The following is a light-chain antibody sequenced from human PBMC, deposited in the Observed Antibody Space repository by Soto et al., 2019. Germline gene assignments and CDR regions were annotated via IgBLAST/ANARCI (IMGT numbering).Light chain of an antibody. CDR1: QTVSSS. CDR2: DAS. CDR3: QVRDVWPS. V-gene: IGKV3-11*01. J-gene: IGKJ1*01. Sequence: IVLTQSPVTLALSPGESAVLSCRASQTVSSSLAWYQHKPGQAPRLFIYDASKRAPGIPARFPGSGSGTHFPLTISSLEPEDIAVYYCQVRDVWPSFGQGTKVEIK.